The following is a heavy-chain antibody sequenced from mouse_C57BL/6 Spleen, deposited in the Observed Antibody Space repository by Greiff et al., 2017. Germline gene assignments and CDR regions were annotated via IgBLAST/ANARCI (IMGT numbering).Heavy chain of an antibody. CDR1: GYAFSSSW. CDR2: IYPGDGDT. CDR3: ARGGWDGVDY. J-gene: IGHJ2*01. V-gene: IGHV1-82*01. D-gene: IGHD4-1*01. Sequence: QVQLKQSGPELVKPGASVKISCKASGYAFSSSWMNWVKQRPGKGLEWIGRIYPGDGDTNYNGKFKGKATLTADKSSSTAYMQLSSLTSEDSAVYFCARGGWDGVDYWGQGTTLTVSS.